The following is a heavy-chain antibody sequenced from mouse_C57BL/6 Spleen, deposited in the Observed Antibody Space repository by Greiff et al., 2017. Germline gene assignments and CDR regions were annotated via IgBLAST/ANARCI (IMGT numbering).Heavy chain of an antibody. CDR2: IDPGDGDT. D-gene: IGHD1-1*01. Sequence: EVQLQQSGAELVRPGASVKLSCTASGFNIKDYSMPWVKQRPEQGLEWIGRIDPGDGDTEYAPKFQGQATMTADTSSNTAYLQLSSLTSEDTAVYYCAREEYGSRGFAYWGQGTLVTVSA. V-gene: IGHV14-1*01. J-gene: IGHJ3*01. CDR3: AREEYGSRGFAY. CDR1: GFNIKDYS.